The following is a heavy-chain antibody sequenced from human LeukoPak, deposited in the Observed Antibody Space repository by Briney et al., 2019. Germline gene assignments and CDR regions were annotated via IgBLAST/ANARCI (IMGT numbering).Heavy chain of an antibody. Sequence: GGSLRLSCAASGFTFSSYAMSWVRQAPGKGLEWVSAISGSGGSTYYADSVKGRFTISRDNFKNTLYLQMNSLRAEDTAVYYCATEVPYYDILTGYYMNWFDPWGQGTLVTVSS. D-gene: IGHD3-9*01. J-gene: IGHJ5*02. CDR2: ISGSGGST. V-gene: IGHV3-23*01. CDR3: ATEVPYYDILTGYYMNWFDP. CDR1: GFTFSSYA.